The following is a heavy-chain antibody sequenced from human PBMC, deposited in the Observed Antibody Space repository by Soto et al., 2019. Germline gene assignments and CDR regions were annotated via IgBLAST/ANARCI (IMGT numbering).Heavy chain of an antibody. J-gene: IGHJ5*02. CDR3: ARGGRSTMVRGVLNWFDP. V-gene: IGHV1-2*04. D-gene: IGHD3-10*01. CDR2: INPNSGGT. CDR1: GYTFTGYY. Sequence: ASVKVSCKASGYTFTGYYMHWVRQAPGQGLEWMGWINPNSGGTNYAQKFQGWVTMTRDTSISTAYMELSRLRSDDTAVYYCARGGRSTMVRGVLNWFDPWGQGTLVTVS.